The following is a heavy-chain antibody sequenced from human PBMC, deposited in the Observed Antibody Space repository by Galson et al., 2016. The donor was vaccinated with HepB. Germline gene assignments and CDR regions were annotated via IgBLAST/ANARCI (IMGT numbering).Heavy chain of an antibody. CDR2: IGNKTSNYET. D-gene: IGHD1-26*01. CDR3: TRLNYYNPPPS. J-gene: IGHJ1*01. V-gene: IGHV3-73*01. Sequence: SLRLSCATSGFTFSVSAIHWVRQPSGKGLERVGLIGNKTSNYETSYAASLKGSFTISRDASKNTAYLEMNSLNIEDTAVYYCTRLNYYNPPPSWGQGGLVTVSS. CDR1: GFTFSVSA.